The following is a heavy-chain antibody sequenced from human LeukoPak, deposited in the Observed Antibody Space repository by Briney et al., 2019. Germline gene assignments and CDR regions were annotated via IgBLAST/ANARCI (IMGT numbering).Heavy chain of an antibody. D-gene: IGHD1/OR15-1a*01. V-gene: IGHV3-66*01. CDR3: LVTTRSRGFDY. CDR2: IYNGGST. CDR1: GFTVSSNY. Sequence: GGSLRLSCAASGFTVSSNYMSWVRQAPGKGLEWVSVIYNGGSTYYADSVKGRFTISRDNPKNSVYLQMSSQRAEDKAVYYCLVTTRSRGFDYWGQGTLVTVSS. J-gene: IGHJ4*02.